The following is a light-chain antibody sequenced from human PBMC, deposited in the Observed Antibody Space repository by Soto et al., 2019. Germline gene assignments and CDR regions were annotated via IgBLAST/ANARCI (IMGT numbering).Light chain of an antibody. J-gene: IGLJ1*01. CDR1: NSNIGSNT. CDR3: AAWDDSLNGRV. Sequence: QSVLTQPPSASGTPGQRVTISCSGRNSNIGSNTVNWYQQLPGTAHKLLIYYDKLRPSGVPDRISGSKSGTSASLAISGLQSDDEADYYCAAWDDSLNGRVFGTGTKLTVL. CDR2: YDK. V-gene: IGLV1-44*01.